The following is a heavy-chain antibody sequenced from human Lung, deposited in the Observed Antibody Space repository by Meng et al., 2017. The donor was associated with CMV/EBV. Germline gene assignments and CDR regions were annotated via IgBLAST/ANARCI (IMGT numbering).Heavy chain of an antibody. CDR2: IYYSGST. J-gene: IGHJ5*02. V-gene: IGHV4-31*03. CDR1: GGSISSGGFY. D-gene: IGHD4-17*01. CDR3: ARTNYGDYNWFDP. Sequence: QWQMTESGPGLVKPSQTLSLTCTVSGGSISSGGFYWSWIRQPPGKGLEWIGYIYYSGSTYYNPSLRSRVAISIDTSKNQFSLKLTSVTAADTAVYFCARTNYGDYNWFDPWGQGTLVTVSS.